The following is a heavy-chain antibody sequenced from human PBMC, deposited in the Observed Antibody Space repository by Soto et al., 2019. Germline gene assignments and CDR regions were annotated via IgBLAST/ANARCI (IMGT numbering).Heavy chain of an antibody. Sequence: HLKERAPDWVNPRGRLSSSGLSPGGSASNINCWGWVPQSPGNGLGGFGEIHHSGGTSYNPSLESRATLSVDKSKNELSLRLNYVTAADTAVYYCTKNSAYALDYWGLGILVTVSS. J-gene: IGHJ4*02. V-gene: IGHV4-4*03. CDR2: IHHSGGT. D-gene: IGHD5-12*01. CDR1: GGSASNINC. CDR3: TKNSAYALDY.